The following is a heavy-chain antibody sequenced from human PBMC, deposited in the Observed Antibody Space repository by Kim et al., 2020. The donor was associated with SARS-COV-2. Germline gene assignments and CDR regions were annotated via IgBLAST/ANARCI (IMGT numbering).Heavy chain of an antibody. CDR2: IIPIFGTA. Sequence: SVKVSCKASGGTFSSYAISWVRQAPGQGLEWMGGIIPIFGTANYAQKFQGRVTITADESTSTAYMELSSLRSEDTAVYYCARVDLWFGESPTRHYGMDVWGQGTTVTVSS. CDR3: ARVDLWFGESPTRHYGMDV. J-gene: IGHJ6*02. V-gene: IGHV1-69*13. D-gene: IGHD3-10*01. CDR1: GGTFSSYA.